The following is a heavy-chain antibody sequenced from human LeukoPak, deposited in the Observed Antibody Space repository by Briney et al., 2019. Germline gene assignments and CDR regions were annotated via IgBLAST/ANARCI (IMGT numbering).Heavy chain of an antibody. Sequence: SGGSLRLSCAASGFTFSNYWVHWVRHAPGKGLVWVSRINRDGSSTDYLDSVKGRFTISRDNARNTLYLQMNSLRAEDTAVYYCARVPYVFDLWGQGTMVTVSS. J-gene: IGHJ3*01. V-gene: IGHV3-74*01. CDR1: GFTFSNYW. CDR3: ARVPYVFDL. CDR2: INRDGSST.